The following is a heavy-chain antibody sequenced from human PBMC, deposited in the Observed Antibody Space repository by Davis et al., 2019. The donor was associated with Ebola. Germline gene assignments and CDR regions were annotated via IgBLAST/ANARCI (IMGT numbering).Heavy chain of an antibody. J-gene: IGHJ5*02. V-gene: IGHV4-4*02. CDR1: GGSISSSNW. Sequence: SETLSLTCAVSGGSISSSNWWRWVRQPPGKGLEWIGEIYHSGSTNYNPSLKSRVTISVDKSKNQFSLKLTSVTAADTAIYYCAGVDYGDYRDWFDPWGQGTLVTVSS. D-gene: IGHD4-17*01. CDR3: AGVDYGDYRDWFDP. CDR2: IYHSGST.